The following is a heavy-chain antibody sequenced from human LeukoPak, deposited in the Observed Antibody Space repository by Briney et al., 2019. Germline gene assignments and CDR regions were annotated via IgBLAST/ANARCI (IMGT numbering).Heavy chain of an antibody. D-gene: IGHD4-17*01. J-gene: IGHJ4*02. CDR1: GYTFTGHY. CDR2: INPTSGGT. V-gene: IGHV1-2*02. CDR3: ARPIHYGDYPSAFDY. Sequence: ASVKVSCKASGYTFTGHYIHWVRQAPGQGLEWMGWINPTSGGTSYAQTFQGRVTMTRDASITTAYMELSRLTSDDTAVYYCARPIHYGDYPSAFDYWGQGTLVTVSS.